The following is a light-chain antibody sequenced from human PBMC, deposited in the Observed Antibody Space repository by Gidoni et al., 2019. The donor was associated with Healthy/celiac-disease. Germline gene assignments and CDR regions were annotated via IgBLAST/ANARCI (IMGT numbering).Light chain of an antibody. J-gene: IGLJ2*01. Sequence: SYELTQPPSVSVSPGQTASITCSGDKWGDKYACWYQQQPGQSPVLVLYQDSKRPSGIPERFSGSTSGNTATLTISGTQAMDEADYYCHALDSSTYVVFDGGTKLTVL. CDR1: KWGDKY. V-gene: IGLV3-1*01. CDR3: HALDSSTYVV. CDR2: QDS.